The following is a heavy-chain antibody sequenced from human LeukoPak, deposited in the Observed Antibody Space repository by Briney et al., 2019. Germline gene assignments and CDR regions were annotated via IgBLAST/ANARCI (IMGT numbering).Heavy chain of an antibody. CDR3: ARDLPPARERRFDY. J-gene: IGHJ4*02. V-gene: IGHV3-21*01. D-gene: IGHD6-6*01. CDR1: GFSLRSYS. Sequence: GGSLRLSREGCGFSLRSYSMHWVRQAPGKGLEWVSSISGTSKYIHYSDSVKGRFTISRDNAKNSLYLQMNSLRAEDTAVYYCARDLPPARERRFDYWGQGTLVTVSS. CDR2: ISGTSKYI.